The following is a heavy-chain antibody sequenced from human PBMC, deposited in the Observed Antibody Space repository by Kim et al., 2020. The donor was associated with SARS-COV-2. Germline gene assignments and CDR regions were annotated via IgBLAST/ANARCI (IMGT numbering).Heavy chain of an antibody. J-gene: IGHJ4*02. V-gene: IGHV3-23*01. CDR2: ISGSGGST. Sequence: GGSLRLSCAASGFTFSSYAMSWVRQAPGKGLEWVSVISGSGGSTYYADSVKGRFTISRDNSKNTLYLQMNSLRAEDTAEYYCAKGGSFMITFGGVIAKYYFDYWGQGTLVTVSS. D-gene: IGHD3-16*01. CDR1: GFTFSSYA. CDR3: AKGGSFMITFGGVIAKYYFDY.